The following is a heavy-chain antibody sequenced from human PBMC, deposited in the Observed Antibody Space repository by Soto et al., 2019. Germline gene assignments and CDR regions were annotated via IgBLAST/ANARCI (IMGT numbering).Heavy chain of an antibody. V-gene: IGHV3-48*02. Sequence: GSLRLSCAASGFTFSSYSMNWVRQAPGKGLEWVSYISSSSSTIYYADSVKGRFTISRDNAKNSLYLQMNSLRDEDTAVYYCAIDYGGNSYYYGMDVWGQGTTVTVSS. CDR3: AIDYGGNSYYYGMDV. CDR2: ISSSSSTI. CDR1: GFTFSSYS. J-gene: IGHJ6*02. D-gene: IGHD4-17*01.